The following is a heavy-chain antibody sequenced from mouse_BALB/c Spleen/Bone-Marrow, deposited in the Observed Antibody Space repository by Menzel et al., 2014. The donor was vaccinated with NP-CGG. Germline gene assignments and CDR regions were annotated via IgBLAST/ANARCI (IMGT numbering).Heavy chain of an antibody. CDR3: AREDMGYGNNDWFAY. V-gene: IGHV1S41*01. Sequence: DLVKPGASVKLSCKASGYTFTSYWINWIKQRPGQGLEWIGRIAPGSGSTYYNEMFKGKATLTVDTSSGTAYIQLSSLSSEDSAVYFYAREDMGYGNNDWFAYWGQGTLVTVSA. D-gene: IGHD2-1*01. CDR1: GYTFTSYW. CDR2: IAPGSGST. J-gene: IGHJ3*01.